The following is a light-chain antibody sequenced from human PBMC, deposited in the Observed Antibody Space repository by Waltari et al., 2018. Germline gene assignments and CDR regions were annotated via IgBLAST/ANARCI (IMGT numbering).Light chain of an antibody. CDR2: SND. Sequence: QSVLTQPPSASGTPGQRVTPSCSGSNSNIGSNPVNCYQQLPGTAPRLLIYSNDRRPSGVPDRFSGSKSGTSASLAISGLQSEDEADYYCSTWDDRLTAVLFGGGTKVTVL. V-gene: IGLV1-44*01. J-gene: IGLJ3*02. CDR3: STWDDRLTAVL. CDR1: NSNIGSNP.